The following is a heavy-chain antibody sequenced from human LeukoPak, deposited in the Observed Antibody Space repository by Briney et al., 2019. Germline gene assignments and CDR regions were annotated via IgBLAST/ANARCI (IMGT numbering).Heavy chain of an antibody. D-gene: IGHD3-10*01. Sequence: SETLSLTCTVSGYSISSGYYWGWIRQPPGKGPEWIGSIYHSGSTYYNPSLKSRVTISVDTSKNQFSLKLSSVTAADTAVYYCARDPPDSGSHYFDDWGQGTLVTVSS. CDR1: GYSISSGYY. CDR2: IYHSGST. V-gene: IGHV4-38-2*02. J-gene: IGHJ4*02. CDR3: ARDPPDSGSHYFDD.